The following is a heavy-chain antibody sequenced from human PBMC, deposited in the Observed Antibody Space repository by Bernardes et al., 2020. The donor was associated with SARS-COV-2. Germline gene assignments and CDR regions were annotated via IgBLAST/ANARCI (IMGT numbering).Heavy chain of an antibody. J-gene: IGHJ5*02. D-gene: IGHD6-6*01. V-gene: IGHV3-53*01. CDR3: AKGPSPFDP. Sequence: GGSLRLSCAASGFSVSSNYMSWVRQAPEKGLEWVSLIYSNGNTFYADSVKGRFIISRDNSKNTLYLQMNSLRVEDTARYYCAKGPSPFDPRGQGTLVTVSS. CDR1: GFSVSSNY. CDR2: IYSNGNT.